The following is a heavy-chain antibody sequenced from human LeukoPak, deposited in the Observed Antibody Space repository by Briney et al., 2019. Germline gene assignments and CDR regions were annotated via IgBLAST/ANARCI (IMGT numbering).Heavy chain of an antibody. Sequence: SETLSLTCTVSGGSVSSHFWSWIRQPPGKGLEWIGYIYNSGITNYNPSLKSRVTMSVDTSKNQFSLMLRSVTAADTAVYYCARDHLPAGAPGYYMDVWGIGTTVTVSS. CDR2: IYNSGIT. J-gene: IGHJ6*03. CDR3: ARDHLPAGAPGYYMDV. CDR1: GGSVSSHF. V-gene: IGHV4-59*02. D-gene: IGHD4/OR15-4a*01.